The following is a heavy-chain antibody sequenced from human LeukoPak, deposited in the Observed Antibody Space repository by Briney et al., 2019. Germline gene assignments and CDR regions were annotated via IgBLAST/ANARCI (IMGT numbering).Heavy chain of an antibody. Sequence: SVKVSCKASGATFSSCAISWVRQAPGQGLEWMGRIIPIFGTANYAQKFQGRVTITTDESTSTAYMELSSLRSEDTAVYYCARDLAYCGGDCYWYYFDYWGQGTLVTVSS. J-gene: IGHJ4*02. D-gene: IGHD2-21*02. CDR1: GATFSSCA. V-gene: IGHV1-69*05. CDR2: IIPIFGTA. CDR3: ARDLAYCGGDCYWYYFDY.